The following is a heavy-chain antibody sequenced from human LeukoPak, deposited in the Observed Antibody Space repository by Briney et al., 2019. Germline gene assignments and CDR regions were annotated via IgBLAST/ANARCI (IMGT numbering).Heavy chain of an antibody. Sequence: GESLKISCKGSGHSFSTDWIAWVRQMPGEDLEGMGFIYAGGADTRYSPSFQGQVTISADKSLNTAYLQWTNLKASDTAMYYCARFRGELMDGFDFWGQGTLVTVSS. CDR1: GHSFSTDW. CDR3: ARFRGELMDGFDF. J-gene: IGHJ4*02. V-gene: IGHV5-51*01. CDR2: IYAGGADT. D-gene: IGHD1-7*01.